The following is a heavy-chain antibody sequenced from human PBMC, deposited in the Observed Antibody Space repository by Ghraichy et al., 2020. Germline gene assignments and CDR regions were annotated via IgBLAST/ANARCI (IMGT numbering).Heavy chain of an antibody. Sequence: GGSLRLSCAASGFTFSSYAMSWVRQAPGKGLEWVSGISGSGGSTYYADSVKGRFTISRDNSKNTLYLQMNSLRAEDTAVYYCAKCAKALSSRYSGCAFGIWGQGTMVTVSS. CDR1: GFTFSSYA. CDR2: ISGSGGST. J-gene: IGHJ3*02. CDR3: AKCAKALSSRYSGCAFGI. V-gene: IGHV3-23*01. D-gene: IGHD6-13*01.